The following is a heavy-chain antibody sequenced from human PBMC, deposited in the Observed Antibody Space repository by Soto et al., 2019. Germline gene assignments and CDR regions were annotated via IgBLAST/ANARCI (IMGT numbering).Heavy chain of an antibody. J-gene: IGHJ4*02. D-gene: IGHD3-10*01. CDR1: GGSISSGGYY. CDR3: ARELLYGSGSYYTLDY. V-gene: IGHV4-31*03. Sequence: PSETLSLTCTVSGGSISSGGYYWSWIRQHPGKGLEWIGYIYYSGSTYYNPSLKSRVTISVDTSKNQFSLKLSSVTAADTAVYYCARELLYGSGSYYTLDYWGQGTLVTVSS. CDR2: IYYSGST.